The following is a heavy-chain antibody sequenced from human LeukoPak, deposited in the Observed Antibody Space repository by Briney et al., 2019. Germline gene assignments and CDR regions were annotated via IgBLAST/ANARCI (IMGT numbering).Heavy chain of an antibody. CDR3: ARDMRDDYVWGSYRPIGWFDP. CDR2: INHSGST. D-gene: IGHD3-16*02. J-gene: IGHJ5*02. Sequence: SETLSLTCAVYGGSFSGYYWSWIRQPPGKGLGWIGEINHSGSTNYNPSLKSRVTISVDTSKNQFSLKLSSVTAADTAVYYCARDMRDDYVWGSYRPIGWFDPWGQGTLVTVSS. CDR1: GGSFSGYY. V-gene: IGHV4-34*01.